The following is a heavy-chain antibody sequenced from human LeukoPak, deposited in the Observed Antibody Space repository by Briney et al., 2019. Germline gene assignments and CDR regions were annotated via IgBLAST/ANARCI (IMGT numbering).Heavy chain of an antibody. D-gene: IGHD1-26*01. Sequence: PGGSLRLSCAASGFTFSGSPMHWVRQASGKGLEWVGRIRTKATSYDAAYAASVKGRFTISRDDSKNTLYLQMNSLKTEDTAVYYCTTRGGSFSIFDYWGQGTLVTVSS. V-gene: IGHV3-73*01. J-gene: IGHJ4*02. CDR2: IRTKATSYDA. CDR3: TTRGGSFSIFDY. CDR1: GFTFSGSP.